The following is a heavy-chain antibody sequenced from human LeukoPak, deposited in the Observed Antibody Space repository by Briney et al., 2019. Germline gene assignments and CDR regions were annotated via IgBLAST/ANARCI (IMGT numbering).Heavy chain of an antibody. CDR2: ISYDGSNK. CDR3: ARDLTTVTIFGY. D-gene: IGHD4-17*01. V-gene: IGHV3-30-3*01. J-gene: IGHJ4*02. CDR1: GFTFSSYA. Sequence: PGGSLRLSCAASGFTFSSYAMHWVRQAPGKGLERVAVISYDGSNKYYADSVKGRFTISRDNSKNTLYLQMNSLRAEDTAVYYCARDLTTVTIFGYWGQGTLVTVSS.